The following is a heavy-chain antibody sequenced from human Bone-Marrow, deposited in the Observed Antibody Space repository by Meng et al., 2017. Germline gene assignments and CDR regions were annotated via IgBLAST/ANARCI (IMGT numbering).Heavy chain of an antibody. CDR3: ASFSGFIRGYYGMDV. CDR1: GYSISSGYY. CDR2: IYHSGST. V-gene: IGHV4-38-2*02. J-gene: IGHJ6*02. D-gene: IGHD3-10*01. Sequence: SETLSLTCTVSGYSISSGYYWGWIRQPPGKGLEWIGSIYHSGSTYYNPSLKSRVTISVDTSKNQFSLKLSSVTAADTAVYCCASFSGFIRGYYGMDVWGQGTTVTVSS.